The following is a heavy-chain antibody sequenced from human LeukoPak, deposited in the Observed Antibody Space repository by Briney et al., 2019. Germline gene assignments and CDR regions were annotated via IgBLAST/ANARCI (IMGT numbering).Heavy chain of an antibody. CDR2: ISNNGDST. V-gene: IGHV3-64D*09. J-gene: IGHJ4*02. CDR1: GFTFRSYA. Sequence: GGSLRLSCSASGFTFRSYAMYWVRQAPGKGLEYVSAISNNGDSTHYADSVKGRFTISRDNSRNTLYLQMSSLRAEDTAVYYCVKDGGGIFLFDYWGQGALVTVSS. D-gene: IGHD2-15*01. CDR3: VKDGGGIFLFDY.